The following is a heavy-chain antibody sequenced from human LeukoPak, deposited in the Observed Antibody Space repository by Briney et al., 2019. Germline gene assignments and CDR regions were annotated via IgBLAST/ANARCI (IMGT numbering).Heavy chain of an antibody. V-gene: IGHV3-21*01. CDR2: ISSSSSYI. D-gene: IGHD5-18*01. J-gene: IGHJ3*02. Sequence: PGGSLRLSCAASGFTFSSYSMNWVRQAPGKGLEWVSSISSSSSYIYYADSVKGRFTISRDNAKNSLYLQMNSLRAEDTAVYYCARLHWEDRAMVGAFDIWGQGTMVTVSS. CDR1: GFTFSSYS. CDR3: ARLHWEDRAMVGAFDI.